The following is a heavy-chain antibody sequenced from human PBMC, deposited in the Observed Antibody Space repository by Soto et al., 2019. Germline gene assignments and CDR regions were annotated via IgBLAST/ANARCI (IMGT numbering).Heavy chain of an antibody. Sequence: SVKVSCKASGGTFSSYAISWVRQAPGQGLEWMGGIIPIFGTANYAQKFQGRVTITADESTSTAYMELSSLRSEDTAVYYCAGPAGTGTRRHDYGMDVWGQGTTVTVPS. D-gene: IGHD1-7*01. CDR3: AGPAGTGTRRHDYGMDV. CDR1: GGTFSSYA. CDR2: IIPIFGTA. V-gene: IGHV1-69*13. J-gene: IGHJ6*02.